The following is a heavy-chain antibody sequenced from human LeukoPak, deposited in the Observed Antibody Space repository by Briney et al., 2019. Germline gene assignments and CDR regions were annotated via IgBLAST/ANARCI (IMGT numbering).Heavy chain of an antibody. V-gene: IGHV3-30-3*01. CDR2: ISYDGSNK. CDR3: ARSKHSSGWYLWWYFDL. CDR1: GFTFSSYA. D-gene: IGHD6-19*01. Sequence: GRSLRLSCAASGFTFSSYAMHWVRQAPGKGLEWVAVISYDGSNKYYADSVKGRFTISRDNSKNTLYLQMNSLRAEDTAVYYCARSKHSSGWYLWWYFDLWGRGTLVTVSS. J-gene: IGHJ2*01.